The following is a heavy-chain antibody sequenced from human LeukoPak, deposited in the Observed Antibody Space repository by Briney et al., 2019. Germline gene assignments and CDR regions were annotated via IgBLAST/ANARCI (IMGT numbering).Heavy chain of an antibody. Sequence: GGSLRLSCAASGFTFSSYAMHWVRQAPGKGLEYVSAISSNGGSTYYANSVKGRFTISRDNSKNTLYLQMNSLRAEDTAVYYCARSLHVADYWGQGTLVTVSS. V-gene: IGHV3-64*01. CDR3: ARSLHVADY. CDR1: GFTFSSYA. J-gene: IGHJ4*02. CDR2: ISSNGGST.